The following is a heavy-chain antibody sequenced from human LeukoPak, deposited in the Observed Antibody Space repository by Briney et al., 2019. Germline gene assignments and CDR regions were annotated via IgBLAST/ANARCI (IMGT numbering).Heavy chain of an antibody. V-gene: IGHV1-69*01. CDR2: IIPIFGTA. CDR1: GGTFSSYA. Sequence: VSCKASGGTFSSYAISWVRQAPGQGLEWMGGIIPIFGTANYAQKFQGRVTITADESTSTAYMELSSLRSEDTAVYYCARGYCSSTSCYAFDIWGQGTMVTDSS. J-gene: IGHJ3*02. D-gene: IGHD2-2*01. CDR3: ARGYCSSTSCYAFDI.